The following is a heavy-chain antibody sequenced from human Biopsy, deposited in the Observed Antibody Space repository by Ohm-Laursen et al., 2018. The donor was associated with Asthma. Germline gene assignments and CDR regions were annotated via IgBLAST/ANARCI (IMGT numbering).Heavy chain of an antibody. J-gene: IGHJ5*02. CDR1: GYTFIGYH. CDR3: ARGRKSPGDRWFDP. CDR2: INPNSGGT. D-gene: IGHD7-27*01. Sequence: GASVKVSCKTSGYTFIGYHIHWVRQAPGQGLEWMGRINPNSGGTNYAQKFQGRVTMTSDTSISTAYMELSRLRSDDTALYYCARGRKSPGDRWFDPWGQGTLVTVSS. V-gene: IGHV1-2*06.